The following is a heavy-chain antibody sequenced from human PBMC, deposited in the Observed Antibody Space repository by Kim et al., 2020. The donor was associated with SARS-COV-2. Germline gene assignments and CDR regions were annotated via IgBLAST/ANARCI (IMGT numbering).Heavy chain of an antibody. D-gene: IGHD3-3*01. J-gene: IGHJ4*02. Sequence: SETLSLTCTVSGGSISSGDYYWSWIRQPPGKGLEWIVYIYYSGSTYYNPSLKSRITISVDTSKNQFSLKLSSVTAADTAVYYCARARATSITIFGVVIVHNFEYWGQGTLVTVST. V-gene: IGHV4-30-4*01. CDR2: IYYSGST. CDR3: ARARATSITIFGVVIVHNFEY. CDR1: GGSISSGDYY.